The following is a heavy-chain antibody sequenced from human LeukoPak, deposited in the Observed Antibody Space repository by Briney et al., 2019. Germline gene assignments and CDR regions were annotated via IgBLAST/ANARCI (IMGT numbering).Heavy chain of an antibody. D-gene: IGHD3-22*01. CDR1: GGSFSGYW. J-gene: IGHJ4*02. CDR2: IYHSGST. Sequence: SETLSLTCAVYGGSFSGYWWSWIRQPPGKGLEWIGEIYHSGSTDYNPSLKSRATISVDTSKNQFSLKLTSVTAADTALYYCARDFDSSGHWPYYWGQGTLVTVSS. V-gene: IGHV4-34*01. CDR3: ARDFDSSGHWPYY.